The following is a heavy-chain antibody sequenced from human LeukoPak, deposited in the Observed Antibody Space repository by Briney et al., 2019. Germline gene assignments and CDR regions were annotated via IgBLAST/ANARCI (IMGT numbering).Heavy chain of an antibody. V-gene: IGHV3-7*01. CDR3: VRSLSLSY. CDR1: GFTFSNFW. J-gene: IGHJ4*02. CDR2: LKQDGSEK. Sequence: GGSLRLSCAVSGFTFSNFWMSWVRQAPGKGLEWVANLKQDGSEKNYVDSVKGRFTVSGDNAKNALYLQMNSLRVEDTAMYYCVRSLSLSYWGQGALVTVSS.